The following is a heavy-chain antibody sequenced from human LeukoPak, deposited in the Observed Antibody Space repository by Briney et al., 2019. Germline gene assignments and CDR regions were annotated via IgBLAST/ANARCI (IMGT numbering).Heavy chain of an antibody. Sequence: ASVKVFCKASGYTFTGYYMHWVRQAPGQGLEWMGWINPNSGGTNYAQKFQGRVTMTRDTSISTAYMELSRLRSDDTAVYYCARAGDYYGSGSYPSWGQGTLVTVSS. CDR2: INPNSGGT. J-gene: IGHJ5*02. CDR3: ARAGDYYGSGSYPS. V-gene: IGHV1-2*02. CDR1: GYTFTGYY. D-gene: IGHD3-10*01.